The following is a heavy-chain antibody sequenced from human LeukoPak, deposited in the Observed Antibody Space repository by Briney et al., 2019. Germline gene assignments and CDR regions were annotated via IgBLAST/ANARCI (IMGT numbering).Heavy chain of an antibody. CDR1: GFSFSNYW. CDR2: IKQDGDEK. Sequence: GGSLRLSCEASGFSFSNYWMTWVRQAPGKGLEWVANIKQDGDEKYYVDSVKGRFTISRDNAKNSLYLQMNSLRVEDTAVYYCARDGRPLDYWGQGTLVTVSS. CDR3: ARDGRPLDY. J-gene: IGHJ4*02. V-gene: IGHV3-7*03.